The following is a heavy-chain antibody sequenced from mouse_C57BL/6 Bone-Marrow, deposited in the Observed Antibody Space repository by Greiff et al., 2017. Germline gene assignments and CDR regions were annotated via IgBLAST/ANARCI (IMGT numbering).Heavy chain of an antibody. J-gene: IGHJ3*01. CDR3: ARSGGYDRFAY. D-gene: IGHD2-2*01. Sequence: EVQLQQSGPVLVKPGASVKMSCKASGYTFTDYYMNWVKQSHGKSLEWIGVINPYNGGTSYNQKFKGKATLTVDKSSSTAYMELNSLTSEDSAVYYCARSGGYDRFAYWGQGTLVTVSA. CDR2: INPYNGGT. CDR1: GYTFTDYY. V-gene: IGHV1-19*01.